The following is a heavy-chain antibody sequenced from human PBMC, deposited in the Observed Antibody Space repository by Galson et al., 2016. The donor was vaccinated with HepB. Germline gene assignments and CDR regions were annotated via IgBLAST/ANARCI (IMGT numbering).Heavy chain of an antibody. CDR1: GGSFSTNG. CDR2: IIPVLDEP. J-gene: IGHJ6*02. V-gene: IGHV1-69*10. Sequence: SVKVSCKASGGSFSTNGISWVRQAPGQGLEWMGGIIPVLDEPDYAQKFQGRVTITADNSTSTAYMELSNLKSEDTAVYFCVMYLLPPHTYYYFYYAMDVWGQGTTVTVSS. D-gene: IGHD2-2*01. CDR3: VMYLLPPHTYYYFYYAMDV.